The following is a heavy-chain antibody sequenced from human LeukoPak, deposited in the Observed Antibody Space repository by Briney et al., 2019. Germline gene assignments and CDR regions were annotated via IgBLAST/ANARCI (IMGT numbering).Heavy chain of an antibody. Sequence: SGGSLRLSCAASGFTVISNYMSWVRQAPGKGLEWVSVIYSGGSTYYADSVKGRFTISRDNSKNTLYLQMDSLRAEDTAVYYCARAMDYYFDYWGQGTLVTVSS. D-gene: IGHD5-18*01. J-gene: IGHJ4*02. CDR1: GFTVISNY. V-gene: IGHV3-53*01. CDR3: ARAMDYYFDY. CDR2: IYSGGST.